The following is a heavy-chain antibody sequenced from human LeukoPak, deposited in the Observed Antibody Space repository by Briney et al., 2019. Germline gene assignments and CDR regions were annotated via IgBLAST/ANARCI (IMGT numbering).Heavy chain of an antibody. CDR1: GGSVSSGSYY. J-gene: IGHJ4*02. D-gene: IGHD2-2*01. Sequence: SETLSLTCTVSGGSVSSGSYYWSWIRQPPGKGLEWIGYIYYSGTTNYNPSLKSRVTISVDTSKNQFSLKLSSVTAADTAVYYCARDGVYCSSTSCSKYYFDYWGQGTLVTVS. V-gene: IGHV4-61*01. CDR2: IYYSGTT. CDR3: ARDGVYCSSTSCSKYYFDY.